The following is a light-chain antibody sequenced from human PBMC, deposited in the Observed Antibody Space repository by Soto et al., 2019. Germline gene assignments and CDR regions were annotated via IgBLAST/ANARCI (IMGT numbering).Light chain of an antibody. CDR3: QQRSNWPPVT. V-gene: IGKV3D-20*02. Sequence: EIVLTQSPVTLSLSPGERATLSCRASQSVSNNYLAWYQQKPGPAPRLLIYGASNRATGIPDRFSGSGSGTDFTLTISSLEPEDFAVYYCQQRSNWPPVTFGQGTRLEIK. CDR2: GAS. CDR1: QSVSNNY. J-gene: IGKJ5*01.